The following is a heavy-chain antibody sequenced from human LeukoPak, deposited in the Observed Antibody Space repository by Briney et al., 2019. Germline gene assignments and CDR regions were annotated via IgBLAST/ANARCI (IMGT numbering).Heavy chain of an antibody. CDR1: GGSFSGYY. D-gene: IGHD3-22*01. CDR2: INPSGSA. CDR3: ARHPTNDYYDSSGYYFIGFSDAFDI. Sequence: SETLSLTCAVSGGSFSGYYWSWIRQPPGKGLQWIGEINPSGSANYNPSLKSRVSISVDTSKNHFSLNLSSVTAADTAVYYCARHPTNDYYDSSGYYFIGFSDAFDIWGQGTMVTVSS. V-gene: IGHV4-34*01. J-gene: IGHJ3*02.